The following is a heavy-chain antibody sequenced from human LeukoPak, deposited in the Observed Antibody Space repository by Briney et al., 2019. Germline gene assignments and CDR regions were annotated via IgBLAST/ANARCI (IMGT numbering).Heavy chain of an antibody. CDR3: ARGLRGDFWSGYYYLDY. CDR1: GGTFSSYA. Sequence: SVKVSCKASGGTFSSYAISWVRQAPGQGLEWMGGIIPIFGTANYAQKFQGRVTITADESTSTAYMELSSLRSEDTAVYYCARGLRGDFWSGYYYLDYWGQGTLVTVSS. J-gene: IGHJ4*02. V-gene: IGHV1-69*13. D-gene: IGHD3-3*01. CDR2: IIPIFGTA.